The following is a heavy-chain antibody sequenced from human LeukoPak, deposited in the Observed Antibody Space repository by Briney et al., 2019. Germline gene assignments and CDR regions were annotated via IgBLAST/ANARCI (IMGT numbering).Heavy chain of an antibody. J-gene: IGHJ4*02. CDR2: ISTDGSQT. Sequence: GGSLRLSCEASGFTSSNYWMHWVRQAPGKGLMWVSRISTDGSQTFYADSVKGRFTISRDNAKNTLFLQMDSLRPEDTAVYYCVRSLRSADFWGQGTLVTVSS. CDR1: GFTSSNYW. CDR3: VRSLRSADF. V-gene: IGHV3-74*01.